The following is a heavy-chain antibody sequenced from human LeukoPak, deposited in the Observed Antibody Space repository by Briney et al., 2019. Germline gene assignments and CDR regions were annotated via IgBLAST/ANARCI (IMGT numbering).Heavy chain of an antibody. J-gene: IGHJ4*02. CDR2: ISYDGSNK. CDR1: GFTFSNYG. Sequence: GGSLRLSCAASGFTFSNYGMHWVRQAPGKGLEWVTLISYDGSNKYYADSVKGRFTISRDHSKNTLYLQMNSLRAEDTAVYYCARVGFDYYDSSGYSLDYWGQGTLVTVSS. CDR3: ARVGFDYYDSSGYSLDY. V-gene: IGHV3-30*03. D-gene: IGHD3-22*01.